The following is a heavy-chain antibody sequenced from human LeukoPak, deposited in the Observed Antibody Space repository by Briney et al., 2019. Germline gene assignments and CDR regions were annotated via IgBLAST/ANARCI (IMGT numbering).Heavy chain of an antibody. CDR3: ARDRVRYDYSDSSGYDAFDI. D-gene: IGHD3-22*01. CDR2: INPNSGGT. Sequence: GASVKVSCKASGYTFTGYYMHWVRQAPGQGLEWMGWINPNSGGTNYAQKFQGRVTMTRDTSISTAYMELSRLRSDDTAVYYCARDRVRYDYSDSSGYDAFDIWGQGTMVTVSS. J-gene: IGHJ3*02. V-gene: IGHV1-2*02. CDR1: GYTFTGYY.